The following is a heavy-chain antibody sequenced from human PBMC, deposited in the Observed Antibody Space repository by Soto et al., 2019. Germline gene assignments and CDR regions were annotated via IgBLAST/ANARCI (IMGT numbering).Heavy chain of an antibody. Sequence: EVQLVESGGGSVQPGGSLRLSCAASGFTFSGYGMNWVRQAPGKGLEWISYISSGSSTIHYADSVKGRFTISRDNAKNSRYLQMNSLRDEDTAVYYCARAYLRDYLDYWGQGTLVTVSS. D-gene: IGHD2-21*01. CDR1: GFTFSGYG. V-gene: IGHV3-48*02. J-gene: IGHJ4*02. CDR2: ISSGSSTI. CDR3: ARAYLRDYLDY.